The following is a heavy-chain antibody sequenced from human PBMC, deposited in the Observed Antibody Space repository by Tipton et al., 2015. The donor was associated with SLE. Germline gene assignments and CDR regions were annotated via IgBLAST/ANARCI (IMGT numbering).Heavy chain of an antibody. V-gene: IGHV4-59*01. D-gene: IGHD3-22*01. CDR2: IYYSGST. CDR1: GGSITSYY. CDR3: ARDGDSTGRSYFQH. J-gene: IGHJ1*01. Sequence: TLSLTCTVSGGSITSYYWSWIRQPPGKGLEWIGYIYYSGSTNYNPSLKSRVTISVDTSKNQFSLKLSSVTAADTAVYYCARDGDSTGRSYFQHWGQGTLVIVSS.